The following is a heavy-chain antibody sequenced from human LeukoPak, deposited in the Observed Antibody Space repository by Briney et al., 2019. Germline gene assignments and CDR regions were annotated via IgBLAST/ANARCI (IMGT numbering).Heavy chain of an antibody. V-gene: IGHV3-21*01. D-gene: IGHD3-9*01. CDR3: ARHDILTGYPSFDY. CDR2: ISSSSSYI. J-gene: IGHJ4*02. Sequence: GGSLSLSCAASGFTFSRYSMNEVRQAPGKGLEWVACISSSSSYIYYADSVKGRFTISRDNVKGSIFLQVNSLRAEDAAAYYCARHDILTGYPSFDYWGQGTMVTVSS. CDR1: GFTFSRYS.